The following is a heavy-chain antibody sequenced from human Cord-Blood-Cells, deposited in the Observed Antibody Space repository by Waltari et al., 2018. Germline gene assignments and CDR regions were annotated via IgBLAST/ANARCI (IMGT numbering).Heavy chain of an antibody. Sequence: EVQLVESGGGLVQPGRSLRLSCAASGFTFDDYAMHWVRQAPGKGRGLVSGIRWNSGSIGYADSVKGRFTISRDNAKNALYLQMNSLRAEDTALYYCAKGVLAAAGTMSDYWGQGTLVTVSS. CDR2: IRWNSGSI. V-gene: IGHV3-9*01. CDR1: GFTFDDYA. CDR3: AKGVLAAAGTMSDY. D-gene: IGHD6-13*01. J-gene: IGHJ4*02.